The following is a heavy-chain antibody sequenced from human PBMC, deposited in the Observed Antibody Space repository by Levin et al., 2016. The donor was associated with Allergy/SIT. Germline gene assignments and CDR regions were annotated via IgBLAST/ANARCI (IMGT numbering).Heavy chain of an antibody. CDR3: AIMTNPVNYYYYYMDV. Sequence: GESLKISCEGSGYSFTSYWISWVRQMPGKGLEWMGRIDPSDSYTNYSPSFQGHVTISADKSISTAYLQWSSLKASDTAMYYCAIMTNPVNYYYYYMDVWGKGTTVTVSS. CDR1: GYSFTSYW. V-gene: IGHV5-10-1*01. J-gene: IGHJ6*03. CDR2: IDPSDSYT. D-gene: IGHD3-16*01.